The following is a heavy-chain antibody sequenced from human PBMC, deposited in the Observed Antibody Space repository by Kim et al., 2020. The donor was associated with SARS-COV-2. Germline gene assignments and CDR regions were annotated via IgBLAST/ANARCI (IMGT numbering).Heavy chain of an antibody. Sequence: ASVKVSCKASGYSFTTFFVHWVRQAPGQGLEWLGRVNPNTGGTHYARAFQDGVSVTRDTSTSTVYMDLKSLRSDDTAVYYCARERPDSTYFDYWGQGTLLTVSS. D-gene: IGHD2-15*01. J-gene: IGHJ4*02. V-gene: IGHV1-46*01. CDR2: VNPNTGGT. CDR3: ARERPDSTYFDY. CDR1: GYSFTTFF.